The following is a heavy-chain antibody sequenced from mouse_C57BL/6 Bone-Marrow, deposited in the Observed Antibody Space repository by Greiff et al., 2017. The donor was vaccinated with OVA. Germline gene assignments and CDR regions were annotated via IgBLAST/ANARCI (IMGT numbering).Heavy chain of an antibody. J-gene: IGHJ4*01. CDR3: AIYYSNYVAMDY. Sequence: QVQLQQPGAELVKPGASVKVSCKASGYNFTSYWMHWVKQRPGQGLEWIGRIHPSDSETNYNQKFKGKATLTVDKSSSTAYMQLSSLTSEDSAVYYCAIYYSNYVAMDYWGQVTSVTVSS. D-gene: IGHD2-5*01. CDR1: GYNFTSYW. V-gene: IGHV1-74*01. CDR2: IHPSDSET.